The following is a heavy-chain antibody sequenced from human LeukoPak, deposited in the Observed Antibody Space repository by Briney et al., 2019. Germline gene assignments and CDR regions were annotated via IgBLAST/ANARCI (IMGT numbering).Heavy chain of an antibody. D-gene: IGHD1-1*01. CDR1: GFTFSSYA. J-gene: IGHJ4*02. CDR2: ISYDGSNK. CDR3: ARDGQLLDY. V-gene: IGHV3-30-3*01. Sequence: GGSLRLSCAASGFTFSSYAMHWVRQAPGKGLEWVAVISYDGSNKYYADSVKGRFTISRDNSKNTLYLQMNSLRAEDTAVYYCARDGQLLDYWGQGTLVTASS.